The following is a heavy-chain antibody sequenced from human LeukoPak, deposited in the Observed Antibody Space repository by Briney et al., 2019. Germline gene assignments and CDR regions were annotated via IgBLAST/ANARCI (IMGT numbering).Heavy chain of an antibody. CDR1: GFTFSSYA. V-gene: IGHV3-30*04. Sequence: GGSLRLSCAASGFTFSSYAMHWVRQAPGKGLEWVAVISYDGSNKYYADSVKGRFIISRDNSKNTLYLQMNSLRAEDTAVYYCARVAVAGSVSGAFDIWGQGTMVTVSS. CDR2: ISYDGSNK. J-gene: IGHJ3*02. CDR3: ARVAVAGSVSGAFDI. D-gene: IGHD6-19*01.